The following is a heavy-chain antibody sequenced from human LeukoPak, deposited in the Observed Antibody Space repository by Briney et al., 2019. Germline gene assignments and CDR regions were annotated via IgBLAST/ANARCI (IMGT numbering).Heavy chain of an antibody. J-gene: IGHJ4*02. CDR3: ARGNDSSGYYPFDY. D-gene: IGHD3-22*01. CDR2: INPNSGGT. Sequence: ASVKVSCKASGYTFTGYYIHWVRQAPGQGLEWMGWINPNSGGTNYAQKFQGRVTMTRDTSISTAYMELSRLRSDDTAVYYCARGNDSSGYYPFDYWGQGTLVTVSS. CDR1: GYTFTGYY. V-gene: IGHV1-2*02.